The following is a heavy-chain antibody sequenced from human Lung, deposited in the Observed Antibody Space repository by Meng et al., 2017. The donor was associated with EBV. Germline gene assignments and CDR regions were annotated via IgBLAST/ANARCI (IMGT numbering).Heavy chain of an antibody. CDR1: GDSVSSSSAA. Sequence: QVQLQQSGPGLVKPSQTLSLTCVTSGDSVSSSSAAWTWIRQSPSRGLEWLGRTYYRSKWYNDYAVFVKSRITINPDTSKNQFSLQLNSVTPEDTAVYYCARGVTSVFDLWGRGTLVTVSS. CDR3: ARGVTSVFDL. J-gene: IGHJ2*01. V-gene: IGHV6-1*01. CDR2: TYYRSKWYN.